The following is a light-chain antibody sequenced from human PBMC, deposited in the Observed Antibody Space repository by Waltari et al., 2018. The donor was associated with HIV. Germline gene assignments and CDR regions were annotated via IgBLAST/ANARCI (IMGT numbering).Light chain of an antibody. CDR1: GSNIGGST. CDR3: ATWDGSLNGPV. Sequence: QSVLTQPPSASGTPGQRVTISCSGSGSNIGGSTVNWYQQLPGTAPKLLVYDNNQRPSRVPDRCSGSKSGPSASLAISGLQSDDETTYYCATWDGSLNGPVFGGGTKLTVL. CDR2: DNN. J-gene: IGLJ3*02. V-gene: IGLV1-44*01.